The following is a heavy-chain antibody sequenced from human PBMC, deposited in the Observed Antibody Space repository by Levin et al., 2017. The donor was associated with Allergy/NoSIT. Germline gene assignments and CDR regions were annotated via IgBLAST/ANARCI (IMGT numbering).Heavy chain of an antibody. CDR1: GGSISSGGYS. V-gene: IGHV4-30-2*01. CDR2: IYHSGST. D-gene: IGHD4-17*01. Sequence: LRLSCAVSGGSISSGGYSWSWIRQPPGKGLEWIGYIYHSGSTYYNPSLKSRVTISVDRSKNQFSLKLSSVTAADTAVYYCARDYGDYRFHAFDIWGQGTMVTVSS. CDR3: ARDYGDYRFHAFDI. J-gene: IGHJ3*02.